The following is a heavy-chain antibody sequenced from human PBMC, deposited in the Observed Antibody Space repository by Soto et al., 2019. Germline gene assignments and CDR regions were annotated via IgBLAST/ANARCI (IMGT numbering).Heavy chain of an antibody. CDR1: GGSIGSGDYY. Sequence: PSETLSLTCTVSGGSIGSGDYYRSWIRQPPGKGLEWIGYIYYSGNTYYNPSLKSRLTISLDTSKNQFSLNLSSVTAADTAVYFCARVPRQREPTLCFDPWGQGTLVTVSS. CDR2: IYYSGNT. V-gene: IGHV4-30-4*01. D-gene: IGHD1-1*01. CDR3: ARVPRQREPTLCFDP. J-gene: IGHJ5*02.